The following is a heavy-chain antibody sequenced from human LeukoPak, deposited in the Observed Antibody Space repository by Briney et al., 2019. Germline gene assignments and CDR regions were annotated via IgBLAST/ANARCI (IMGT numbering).Heavy chain of an antibody. CDR2: VDHTGST. CDR1: DDSITMYY. V-gene: IGHV4-59*01. CDR3: ARGRVSSSTWYSTYYYFFYRDF. Sequence: KPSETLSLTCTVSDDSITMYYWTWIRQPPGKGLEWIGYVDHTGSTKFNPSLNGRVSISRDTSNNFFSLRLRSVTAADTAVYFCARGRVSSSTWYSTYYYFFYRDFWGKGTTVTVSS. D-gene: IGHD4-11*01. J-gene: IGHJ6*03.